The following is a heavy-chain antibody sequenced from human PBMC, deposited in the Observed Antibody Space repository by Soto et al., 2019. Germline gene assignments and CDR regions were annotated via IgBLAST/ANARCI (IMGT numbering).Heavy chain of an antibody. V-gene: IGHV1-2*02. J-gene: IGHJ4*02. CDR3: AIVSTLLCLAWLFLF. CDR1: GYTFTDYY. D-gene: IGHD3-3*01. CDR2: INPNSGGT. Sequence: ASVKVSCKASGYTFTDYYMHWVRQAPGQGLEWMGWINPNSGGTNYAQKFQGRVTMTRDTSISTAYMELSRLRSDDTAVYYCAIVSTLLCLAWLFLFWCQGTLVTVSS.